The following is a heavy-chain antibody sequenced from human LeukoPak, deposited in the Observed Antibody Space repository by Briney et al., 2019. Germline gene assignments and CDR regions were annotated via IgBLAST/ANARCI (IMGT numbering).Heavy chain of an antibody. CDR2: ISGSGGST. CDR3: AKVLVVVVTATQYYFDY. Sequence: GGSLRLSCAASGFTFSSYAMSWVRQAPGKGLEWVSAISGSGGSTYYADSVKGRFTISRDSSKNTLYLQMNSLRAEDTAVYYCAKVLVVVVTATQYYFDYWGQGTLVTVSS. V-gene: IGHV3-23*01. D-gene: IGHD2-21*02. J-gene: IGHJ4*02. CDR1: GFTFSSYA.